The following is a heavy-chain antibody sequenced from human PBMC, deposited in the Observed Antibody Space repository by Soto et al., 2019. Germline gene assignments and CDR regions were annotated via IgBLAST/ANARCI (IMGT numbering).Heavy chain of an antibody. CDR1: GFTFSSYA. CDR3: AKWPVHSSGWYFSPSSTFAFDI. Sequence: EVQLLESGGGLVQPGGSLRLSCAASGFTFSSYAMSWVRQAPRKGLDWGTAISGSGGSTYYADSVKGRFTISKDNSKNTRILQMNSLRAEDTAVYHCAKWPVHSSGWYFSPSSTFAFDIWGQGTMVTVSS. CDR2: ISGSGGST. D-gene: IGHD6-19*01. J-gene: IGHJ3*02. V-gene: IGHV3-23*01.